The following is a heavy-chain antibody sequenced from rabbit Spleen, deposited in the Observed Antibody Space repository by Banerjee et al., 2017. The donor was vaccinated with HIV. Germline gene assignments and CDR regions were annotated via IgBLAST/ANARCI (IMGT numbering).Heavy chain of an antibody. CDR3: ARGYAYGYPGYAYGTSYFNL. J-gene: IGHJ4*01. CDR2: IYVGSSGNT. CDR1: GLDFSSSYW. V-gene: IGHV1S45*01. D-gene: IGHD6-1*01. Sequence: QEQLVEYGGDLVQPEGSLTLTCKASGLDFSSSYWICWVRQAPGKGLEWIACIYVGSSGNTYYASWAKGRFTISKTSSTTVTLQMTSLTAADTATYFCARGYAYGYPGYAYGTSYFNLWGQGTLVTVS.